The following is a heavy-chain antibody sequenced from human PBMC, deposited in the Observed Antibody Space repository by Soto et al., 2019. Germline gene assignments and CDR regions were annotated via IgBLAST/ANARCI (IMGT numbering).Heavy chain of an antibody. V-gene: IGHV3-30*03. J-gene: IGHJ6*03. CDR2: ISYDGSNK. Sequence: GGSLRLSCAASGFTFSSYGMHWVRQAPGKGLEWVAVISYDGSNKYYADSVKGRFTISRDNSKNTLYLQMNSLRAEDTAVYYSASPTPTNYGDYSYYYYYYYMDVWGKGTTVTVSS. CDR3: ASPTPTNYGDYSYYYYYYYMDV. CDR1: GFTFSSYG. D-gene: IGHD4-17*01.